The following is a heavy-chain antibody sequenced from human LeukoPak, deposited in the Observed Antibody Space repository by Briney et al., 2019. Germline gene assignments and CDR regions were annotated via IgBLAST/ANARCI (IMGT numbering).Heavy chain of an antibody. CDR1: GGSIRLSTYY. J-gene: IGHJ4*02. D-gene: IGHD3-10*01. Sequence: SETLSLTCTVSGGSIRLSTYYWGWIRQPPGKGLEWIGSIYDSGSTYYNPSLKSRVTISVDTSKDQFSLKLSSVTAADTAVYYCARIRDIGGSGSFYYFDYWGQGTLVTVSS. CDR3: ARIRDIGGSGSFYYFDY. V-gene: IGHV4-39*01. CDR2: IYDSGST.